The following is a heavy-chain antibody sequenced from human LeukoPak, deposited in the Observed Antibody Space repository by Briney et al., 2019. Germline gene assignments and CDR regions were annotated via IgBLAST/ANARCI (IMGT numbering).Heavy chain of an antibody. J-gene: IGHJ4*02. Sequence: GESLKISCQGSGYRFTSYSIGWVRQMPGKGLEWMGIIYPGDSNTRYSPSFKGQVTISADKSIDTAYLQWSSLKASHTARYYCARAAGSYEKQLDYWGQGTLVTVSS. CDR1: GYRFTSYS. CDR2: IYPGDSNT. D-gene: IGHD1-1*01. V-gene: IGHV5-51*01. CDR3: ARAAGSYEKQLDY.